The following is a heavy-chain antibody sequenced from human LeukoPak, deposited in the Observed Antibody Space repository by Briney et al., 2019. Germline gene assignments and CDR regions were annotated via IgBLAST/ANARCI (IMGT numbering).Heavy chain of an antibody. D-gene: IGHD3-22*01. CDR1: GGSISSGGYY. V-gene: IGHV4-31*03. CDR2: IYYSGST. Sequence: SQTLSLTCTVSGGSISSGGYYWSWSRQHPGKGLEWIGYIYYSGSTYYNPSLKSRVTILVDTSKNQFSLKLRSVTAADTAVYYCARESRDYYYDRSGNFDYWGQGTLVTVSS. J-gene: IGHJ4*02. CDR3: ARESRDYYYDRSGNFDY.